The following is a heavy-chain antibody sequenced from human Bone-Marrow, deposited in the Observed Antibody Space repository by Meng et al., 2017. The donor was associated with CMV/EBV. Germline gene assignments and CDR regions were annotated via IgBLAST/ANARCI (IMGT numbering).Heavy chain of an antibody. CDR3: ARDQREGAGWSGYYYGMDV. J-gene: IGHJ6*02. Sequence: SETLSLTGTVSGGSISSYYWSWIRQPPGKGLEWIGYIYYSGSTNYNPSLKSRVTISVDTSKNQFSLKLSSVTAADTAVYYCARDQREGAGWSGYYYGMDVWGQGTTVTVSS. V-gene: IGHV4-59*01. CDR1: GGSISSYY. CDR2: IYYSGST. D-gene: IGHD3-3*01.